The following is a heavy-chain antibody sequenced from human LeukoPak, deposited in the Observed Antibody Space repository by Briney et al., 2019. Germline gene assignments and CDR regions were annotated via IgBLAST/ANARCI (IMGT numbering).Heavy chain of an antibody. D-gene: IGHD6-25*01. CDR3: AREPAAGYNWFDP. CDR1: GYTFTSCN. CDR2: INPSTGST. Sequence: ASVRVSCKASGYTFTSCNMHWVRQAPGQGLEWMGIINPSTGSTTYAQKFQDRVTMTRDTSTSTVYMGLSSLRSEDTAVYYCAREPAAGYNWFDPWGQGTLVTVSS. V-gene: IGHV1-46*01. J-gene: IGHJ5*02.